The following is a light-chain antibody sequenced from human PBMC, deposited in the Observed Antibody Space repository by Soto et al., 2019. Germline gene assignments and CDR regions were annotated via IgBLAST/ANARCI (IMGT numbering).Light chain of an antibody. J-gene: IGLJ1*01. CDR3: CAYAGSYTYV. CDR2: DVS. V-gene: IGLV2-11*01. CDR1: SSDVGGYNY. Sequence: QSALTQPRSVSGSPGQSVTISCTGTSSDVGGYNYVSWYQQHPGKAPKLMIYDVSKRPSGVPDRFSGSKSGNTASLTISGRQAEDEAEYDCCAYAGSYTYVFGTGTKLTV.